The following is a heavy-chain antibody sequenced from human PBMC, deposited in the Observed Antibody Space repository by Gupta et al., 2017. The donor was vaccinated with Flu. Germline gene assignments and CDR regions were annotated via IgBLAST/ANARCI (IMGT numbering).Heavy chain of an antibody. J-gene: IGHJ4*02. D-gene: IGHD3-9*01. Sequence: EVHLVESGGGSVQPGGSLRLPCAASGFAFSDYWMQWVRQAPGQGLVWVSRIYKDGTTTYADSVRCRFTISRDNAKSTLYLQMSSLRADDTAVYFCAREGNCHGGCFHFENWGQGVLVNVSS. CDR3: AREGNCHGGCFHFEN. V-gene: IGHV3-74*03. CDR2: IYKDGTT. CDR1: GFAFSDYW.